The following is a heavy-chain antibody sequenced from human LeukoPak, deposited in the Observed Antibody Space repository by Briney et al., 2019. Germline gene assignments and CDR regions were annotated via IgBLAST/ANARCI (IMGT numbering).Heavy chain of an antibody. V-gene: IGHV3-53*01. D-gene: IGHD3-22*01. CDR2: IYSGGST. CDR3: ARVSYYYDSSGYPSGDAFDI. J-gene: IGHJ3*02. CDR1: GFTVSSNY. Sequence: PGGSLRLSCAASGFTVSSNYMSWVRQAPGKGLEWVSVIYSGGSTYYADSVKGRFTISRDNSKNTLYLQMNSLRAEDTAVYYCARVSYYYDSSGYPSGDAFDIWGQGTMVTVSS.